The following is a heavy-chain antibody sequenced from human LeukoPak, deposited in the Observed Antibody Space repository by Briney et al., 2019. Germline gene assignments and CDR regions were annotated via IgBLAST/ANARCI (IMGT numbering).Heavy chain of an antibody. CDR1: GFTFSDYY. CDR2: ISGSGSDL. Sequence: GGSLRLSCVACGFTFSDYYMNWIRQAPGRGLEWVPYISGSGSDLYYADSVKGRFTISRDNAKNSLYLQMNSLRAEDTAVYYCARSIGSYYTMDVWGQGTTVTVSS. V-gene: IGHV3-11*01. D-gene: IGHD3-22*01. J-gene: IGHJ6*02. CDR3: ARSIGSYYTMDV.